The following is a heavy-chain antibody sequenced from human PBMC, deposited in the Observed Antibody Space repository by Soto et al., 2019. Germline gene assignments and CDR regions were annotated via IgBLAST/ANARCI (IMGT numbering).Heavy chain of an antibody. Sequence: QMHLVQSGAEVKKPGSSVKVSCKASGGSFTYTLSWVRQAPGQGLEWMGGIIPIFGTTNYAQKFQDRVTITADESTKTAYMELNPLTSEDTAVYSCARLHSHGTYGMDVWGQGTTVTVSS. CDR2: IIPIFGTT. D-gene: IGHD5-18*01. J-gene: IGHJ6*02. V-gene: IGHV1-69*01. CDR3: ARLHSHGTYGMDV. CDR1: GGSFTYT.